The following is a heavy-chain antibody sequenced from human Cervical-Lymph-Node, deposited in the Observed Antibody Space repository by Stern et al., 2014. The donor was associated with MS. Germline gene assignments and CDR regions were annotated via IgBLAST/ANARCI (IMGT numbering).Heavy chain of an antibody. D-gene: IGHD5-12*01. CDR3: ARHENIGYYYFEEYFKY. J-gene: IGHJ1*01. V-gene: IGHV5-51*01. CDR1: GYTFAMYW. CDR2: IYPRDSET. Sequence: EVQLLQSGAEVKKPGESLKISCKGSGYTFAMYWIGWVRQMPGKGLEWMGIIYPRDSETRYSPFFQGRITISVDKSTDTAHLEWSSLKASDTAMYYCARHENIGYYYFEEYFKYWGQGTLVTVSS.